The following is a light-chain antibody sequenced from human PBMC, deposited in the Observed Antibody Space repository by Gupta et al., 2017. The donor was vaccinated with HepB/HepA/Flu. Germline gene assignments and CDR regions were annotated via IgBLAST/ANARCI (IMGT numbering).Light chain of an antibody. Sequence: EIVLTQSPGTLSLSPGERVTLSCRASQSVSSSYLAWYQQKPGQAPRLLIYGASSRATGIPDRFSGSGSGTDFTLTIIRLEPEDFAVYYCQQYGRSPRTFGGGTKVEIK. J-gene: IGKJ4*02. V-gene: IGKV3-20*01. CDR1: QSVSSSY. CDR2: GAS. CDR3: QQYGRSPRT.